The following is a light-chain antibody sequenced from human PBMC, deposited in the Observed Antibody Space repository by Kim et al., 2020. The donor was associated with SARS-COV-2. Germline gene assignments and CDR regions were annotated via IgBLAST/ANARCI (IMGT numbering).Light chain of an antibody. Sequence: DIQMTQSPSSLSASVGDRVTIPCRASQSIDKYLIWYQHKPGKAPKLLIYDASILRNGVPSRFSGSGFGTDFTLIISSLQPEDFATYYWQQSYSTPSTFGRGTKVDIK. CDR3: QQSYSTPST. CDR2: DAS. V-gene: IGKV1-39*01. J-gene: IGKJ1*01. CDR1: QSIDKY.